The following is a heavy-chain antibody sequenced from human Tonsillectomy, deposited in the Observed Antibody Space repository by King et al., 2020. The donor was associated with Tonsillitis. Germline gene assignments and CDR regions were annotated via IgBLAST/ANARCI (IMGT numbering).Heavy chain of an antibody. V-gene: IGHV3-11*01. J-gene: IGHJ4*02. CDR3: ARRRYYYDSDFDY. Sequence: VQLVESGGGLVKPGGSLRLSCAASGFVFVDYHMSWIRQAPGEGLECVSYISGSGSSIYYVESVKGRFTMSRDNAKKALYLQMNSLRAEDTAVYYCARRRYYYDSDFDYWGQGTLVTVSS. CDR2: ISGSGSSI. D-gene: IGHD3-22*01. CDR1: GFVFVDYH.